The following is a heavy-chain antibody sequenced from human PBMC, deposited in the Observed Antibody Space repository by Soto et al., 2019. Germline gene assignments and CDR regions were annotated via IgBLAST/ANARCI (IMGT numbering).Heavy chain of an antibody. D-gene: IGHD3-3*01. Sequence: SETLSLTCTVSGGSIRSYYWSWIRQPPGKGLEWIGYIYHNGSTNYNPSLKGRVTISVDTSKNQFSLKLSSVTAADTAVYYCARGVLRFLELNWFDPWGQGTLVTVSS. CDR3: ARGVLRFLELNWFDP. J-gene: IGHJ5*02. V-gene: IGHV4-59*01. CDR2: IYHNGST. CDR1: GGSIRSYY.